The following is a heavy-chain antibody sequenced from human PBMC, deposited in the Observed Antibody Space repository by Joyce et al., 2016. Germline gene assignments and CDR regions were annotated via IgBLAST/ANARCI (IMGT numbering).Heavy chain of an antibody. Sequence: QLQLQESGPGLVKPSETLSLTCTVSDGSISSNNYYWAWIRQPPGKGLEWIGSIYRSGTTYYNPSLKSRVIISVDTSKNHFSLKLSSVTAADTALYFCAREGENYDYVWGPTPGDWFDPWGQGTLVTVSS. CDR1: DGSISSNNYY. CDR3: AREGENYDYVWGPTPGDWFDP. CDR2: IYRSGTT. D-gene: IGHD3-16*01. J-gene: IGHJ5*02. V-gene: IGHV4-39*07.